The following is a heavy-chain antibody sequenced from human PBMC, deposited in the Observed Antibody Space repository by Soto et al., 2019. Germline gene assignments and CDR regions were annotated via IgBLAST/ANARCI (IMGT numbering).Heavy chain of an antibody. CDR2: ISVSGGST. CDR1: GFTFSTYA. J-gene: IGHJ4*02. D-gene: IGHD5-12*01. Sequence: HPGGSLRLSCAASGFTFSTYAMSWVRQAPGKGLEWVSAISVSGGSTYYADSVKGRFTISRDNSKNTLYLQMNSLRAEDTAVYYCAKDDGYIVATFDYWGQGTLVTVSS. V-gene: IGHV3-23*01. CDR3: AKDDGYIVATFDY.